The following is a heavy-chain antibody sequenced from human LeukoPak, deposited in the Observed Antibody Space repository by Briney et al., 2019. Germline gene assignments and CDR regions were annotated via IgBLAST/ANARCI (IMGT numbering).Heavy chain of an antibody. CDR2: IYSSGST. Sequence: SQTLSLTCTVSGGSISSGDYYWSWIRQPPGKGLEWIGYIYSSGSTNYNPSLESRVTISVDTSKRQFSLKLSSVTAADTAVYYCARGWGFNDYWGQGTLVTVSS. CDR3: ARGWGFNDY. J-gene: IGHJ4*02. D-gene: IGHD7-27*01. V-gene: IGHV4-61*08. CDR1: GGSISSGDYY.